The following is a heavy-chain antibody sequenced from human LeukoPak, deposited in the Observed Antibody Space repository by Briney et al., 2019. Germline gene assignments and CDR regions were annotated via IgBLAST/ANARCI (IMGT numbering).Heavy chain of an antibody. V-gene: IGHV1-69*13. D-gene: IGHD3-22*01. J-gene: IGHJ4*02. CDR2: IIPIFGTA. Sequence: ASMKVSCKASGGTFNSYAISWVRQAPGQGLEWMGGIIPIFGTANYAQKFQGRVTITADESTSTAYMELSSLRSEDTAVYYCARGGYYDSSGFFDYWGQGALVTVSS. CDR1: GGTFNSYA. CDR3: ARGGYYDSSGFFDY.